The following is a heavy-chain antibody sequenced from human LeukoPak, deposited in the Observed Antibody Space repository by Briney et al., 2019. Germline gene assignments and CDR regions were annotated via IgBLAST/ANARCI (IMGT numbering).Heavy chain of an antibody. CDR1: GFTFSSFG. Sequence: GGSLRLSCAASGFTFSSFGMSRVRQAPGKGLEWVSAISGSGGSTYYADSVKGRFTISRDNAKNSLYLQMNSLRAEDTAVYYCARETTVVTYPDYWGQGTLVTVSS. CDR2: ISGSGGST. D-gene: IGHD4-23*01. CDR3: ARETTVVTYPDY. V-gene: IGHV3-21*01. J-gene: IGHJ4*02.